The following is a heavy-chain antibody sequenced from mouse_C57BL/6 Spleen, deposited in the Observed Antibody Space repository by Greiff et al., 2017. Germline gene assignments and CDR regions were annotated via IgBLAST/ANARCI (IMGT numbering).Heavy chain of an antibody. J-gene: IGHJ1*03. CDR3: ARPLYGSSYFSYWYCDV. CDR2: LDPSDSYT. CDR1: GYTFTSYW. Sequence: VQLQQPGAELVMPGASVKLSCKASGYTFTSYWMHWVKQRPGQGLEWIGELDPSDSYTNYNQKFKGKSTLTVDKSSSTAYMQLSSLTSEDSAGYYCARPLYGSSYFSYWYCDVWGTGTTVTVSS. D-gene: IGHD1-1*01. V-gene: IGHV1-69*01.